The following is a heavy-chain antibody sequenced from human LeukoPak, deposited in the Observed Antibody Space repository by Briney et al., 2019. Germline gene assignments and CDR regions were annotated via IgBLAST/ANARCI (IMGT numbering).Heavy chain of an antibody. V-gene: IGHV3-21*01. CDR2: ISSSSSYI. CDR3: AREYCSSTSCRPSDAFDI. J-gene: IGHJ3*02. Sequence: GGSLRLSCAASGFIFSSYSMNWVRQAPGKGLEWVSSISSSSSYIYYADSVKGRFTISRDNAKNSLYLQMNSLRAEDTAVYYCAREYCSSTSCRPSDAFDIWGQGTMVTVSS. CDR1: GFIFSSYS. D-gene: IGHD2-2*01.